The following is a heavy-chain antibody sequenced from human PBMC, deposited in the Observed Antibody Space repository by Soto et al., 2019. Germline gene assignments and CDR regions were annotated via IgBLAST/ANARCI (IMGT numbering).Heavy chain of an antibody. J-gene: IGHJ6*02. CDR2: IWYDGSNK. D-gene: IGHD3-10*01. V-gene: IGHV3-33*01. CDR3: ARVSGTMVRGAAYYYYGMDV. CDR1: GFTFSSYG. Sequence: QVQLVESGGGVVQPGRSLRLSCAASGFTFSSYGMHWVRQAPGKGLEWVAVIWYDGSNKYYADSVKGRFTISRDNSKNTLYLQMNSLRAEDTAVYYCARVSGTMVRGAAYYYYGMDVWGQGTTVTVSS.